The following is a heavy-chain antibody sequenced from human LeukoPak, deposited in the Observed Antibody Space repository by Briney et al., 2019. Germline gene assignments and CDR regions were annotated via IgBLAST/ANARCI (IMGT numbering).Heavy chain of an antibody. V-gene: IGHV4-59*02. CDR3: ARNYYDYPIDF. Sequence: SETLSLTCTVSGGSVSSYYWSWIRQPPGRGLEWIGYIYYSGSTNYNPSLKSRVTISVNTSKKQFSLKLSSVTAADTAVYYCARNYYDYPIDFWGQGTLVTVSS. J-gene: IGHJ4*02. D-gene: IGHD3-22*01. CDR2: IYYSGST. CDR1: GGSVSSYY.